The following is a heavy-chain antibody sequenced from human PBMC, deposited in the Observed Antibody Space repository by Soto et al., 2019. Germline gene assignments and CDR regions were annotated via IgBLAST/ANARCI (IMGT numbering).Heavy chain of an antibody. CDR3: ARARSPGVDP. J-gene: IGHJ5*02. CDR1: GGSISSGGYY. Sequence: LSLTCTVSGGSISSGGYYWSWIRQHPGKGLEWIGYIYYSGSTYYSPLLKSRVTISVDTSKNQFSLKLSSVTAADTAVYYCARARSPGVDPWGQGTLVTVSS. D-gene: IGHD1-26*01. V-gene: IGHV4-31*03. CDR2: IYYSGST.